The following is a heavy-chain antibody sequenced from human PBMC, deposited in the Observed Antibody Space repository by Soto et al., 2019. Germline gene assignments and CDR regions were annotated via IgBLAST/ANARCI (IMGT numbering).Heavy chain of an antibody. D-gene: IGHD2-8*01. CDR1: GGSISSYY. J-gene: IGHJ4*01. CDR3: ARGRMAPRPPFFYFDY. CDR2: IYYSGST. Sequence: PSETLSLTCTVSGGSISSYYWRWIRQPPGKGLEWIGYIYYSGSTNYNPSLKSRVTISVDTSKNQFSLKLSSVTAADTAVYYCARGRMAPRPPFFYFDYCGDVTLFTVSS. V-gene: IGHV4-59*01.